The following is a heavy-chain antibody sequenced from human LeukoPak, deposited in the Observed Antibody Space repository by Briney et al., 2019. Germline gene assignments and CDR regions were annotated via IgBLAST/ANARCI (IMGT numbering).Heavy chain of an antibody. V-gene: IGHV3-48*04. CDR3: ARLGVRGVIFSSYNDI. CDR2: ISSSGSTI. Sequence: GGSLRLSCAASGFTFSSYSMNWVRQAPGKGLEWVSYISSSGSTIYYADSVKGRFTISRDNAKNSLYLQMNSLRAEDTAVYYCARLGVRGVIFSSYNDIWGQGTMVTVSS. J-gene: IGHJ3*02. CDR1: GFTFSSYS. D-gene: IGHD3-10*01.